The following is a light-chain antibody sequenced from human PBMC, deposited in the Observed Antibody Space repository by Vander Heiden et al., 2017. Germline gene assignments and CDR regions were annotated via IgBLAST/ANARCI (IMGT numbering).Light chain of an antibody. CDR3: SSLTTSTTLV. CDR1: SNDVGGYNY. V-gene: IGLV2-14*01. Sequence: QAALTQPASASGSPGKAITISCTGTSNDVGGYNYASWNQQHPGKAPKLMMYEVSNRPSGVSNRFSGSKSGNTASLTISGLQAEDEADYYCSSLTTSTTLVFGGGTKLTVL. J-gene: IGLJ3*02. CDR2: EVS.